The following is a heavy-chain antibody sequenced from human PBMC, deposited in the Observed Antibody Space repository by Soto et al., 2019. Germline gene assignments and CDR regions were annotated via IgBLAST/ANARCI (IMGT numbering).Heavy chain of an antibody. V-gene: IGHV4-59*01. CDR3: ARGYYDSRGQANTFDI. CDR1: GASISSSY. J-gene: IGHJ3*02. D-gene: IGHD3-22*01. CDR2: VYYSGST. Sequence: LSLTCTVSGASISSSYWSWIRQSPGQGLEWIGYVYYSGSTNYNPALKSRVTISVDTSKNQFSLKLSSVTAADTAVYYCARGYYDSRGQANTFDIWGQGTMVTVSS.